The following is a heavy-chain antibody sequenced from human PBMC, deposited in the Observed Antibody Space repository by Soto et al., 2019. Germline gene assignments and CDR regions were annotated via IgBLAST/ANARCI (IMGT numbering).Heavy chain of an antibody. CDR1: GFTFSSYA. CDR2: ISYDGSNK. D-gene: IGHD5-18*01. V-gene: IGHV3-30-3*01. CDR3: ARRGYSYGIDY. Sequence: GGSLRLSCAASGFTFSSYAMHWVRQAPGKGLEWVAVISYDGSNKYYADSVKGRFTISRDNSKNTLYLQMNSLRAEDTAVYYCARRGYSYGIDYWGQGTLVTVS. J-gene: IGHJ4*02.